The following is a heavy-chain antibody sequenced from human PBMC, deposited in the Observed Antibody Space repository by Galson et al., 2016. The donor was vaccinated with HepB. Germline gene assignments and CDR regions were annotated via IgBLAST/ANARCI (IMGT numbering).Heavy chain of an antibody. CDR3: ARDRSRITLTTSPGWGGFDY. V-gene: IGHV3-23*01. J-gene: IGHJ4*02. Sequence: SLRLSCAASGFTFSRYAMSWVRRAPGTGLEWVSVISGIDDTTYYADSVKGRFTISRDSSKNTLYLQMNSLRAEDTAVYYCARDRSRITLTTSPGWGGFDYWGQGTLVTVSS. CDR1: GFTFSRYA. CDR2: ISGIDDTT. D-gene: IGHD4-17*01.